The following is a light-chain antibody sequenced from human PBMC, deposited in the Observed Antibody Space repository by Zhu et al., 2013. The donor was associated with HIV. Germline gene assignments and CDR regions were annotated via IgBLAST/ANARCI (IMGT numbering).Light chain of an antibody. CDR2: GTS. CDR1: QNITSY. J-gene: IGKJ2*01. CDR3: QQSHSVPYT. V-gene: IGKV1-39*01. Sequence: DIQLTQSPASLSASVGGRLTLSCRASQNITSYLNWYQQKPGKAPKLLIYGTSTLDTGVPSRFSGSGSGTHFTLTITSLQSGDLATYFCQQSHSVPYTFGQGTKL.